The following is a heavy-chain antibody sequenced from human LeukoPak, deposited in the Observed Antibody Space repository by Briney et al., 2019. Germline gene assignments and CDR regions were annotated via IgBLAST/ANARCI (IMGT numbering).Heavy chain of an antibody. J-gene: IGHJ4*02. Sequence: GGSLRLSCAVSGFIFSNYAMTWVRQAPGKGLEWVSIISGSGGNTDYADSVKGRFTISRDNSKNTLYLQMNSLRVEDAAIYYCAKGAFYNYYASETFSSFDYWGQGTLVTVSS. V-gene: IGHV3-23*01. D-gene: IGHD3-10*01. CDR3: AKGAFYNYYASETFSSFDY. CDR2: ISGSGGNT. CDR1: GFIFSNYA.